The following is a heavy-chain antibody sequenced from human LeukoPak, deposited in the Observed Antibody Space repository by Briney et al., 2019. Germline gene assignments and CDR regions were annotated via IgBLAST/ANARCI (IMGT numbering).Heavy chain of an antibody. V-gene: IGHV4-4*07. Sequence: SETLSLTCTVSGGSISSYYWSWIRQPAGKGLERIGRIYTSGSTNYNPSLKSRVTMSVDTSKNQFSLKLSSVTAADTAVYYCARVGSSAGRSYYFDYWGQGTLVTVSS. CDR2: IYTSGST. CDR1: GGSISSYY. J-gene: IGHJ4*02. D-gene: IGHD2-15*01. CDR3: ARVGSSAGRSYYFDY.